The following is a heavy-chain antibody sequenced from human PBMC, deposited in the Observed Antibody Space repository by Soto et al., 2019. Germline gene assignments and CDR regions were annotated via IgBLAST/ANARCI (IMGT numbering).Heavy chain of an antibody. CDR1: GFTFSSYS. Sequence: EVQLVESGGGLVKPGGSLRLSCAASGFTFSSYSMNWVRQAPGKGLEWVSSISSSSSYMYYADSVKGRFTISRDNAKNSLYLQMNSRGAADTAVYYCMRGGMDVWGQGTTVTVSS. J-gene: IGHJ6*02. CDR2: ISSSSSYM. V-gene: IGHV3-21*01. CDR3: MRGGMDV.